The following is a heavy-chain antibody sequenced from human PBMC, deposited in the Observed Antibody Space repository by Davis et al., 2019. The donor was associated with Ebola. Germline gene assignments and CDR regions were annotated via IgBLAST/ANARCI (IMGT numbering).Heavy chain of an antibody. J-gene: IGHJ2*01. CDR2: VTSSGGGT. Sequence: GGSLRLSCAASGFTFSSYAMTWARQAPGKGLEWVSAVTSSGGGTYYADSVKGRFTISRDNSKNTVDLQMDSLRAEDAAVYYCTRHVPGDFWYFDLWGRGTLVTVSS. D-gene: IGHD4-17*01. CDR3: TRHVPGDFWYFDL. V-gene: IGHV3-23*01. CDR1: GFTFSSYA.